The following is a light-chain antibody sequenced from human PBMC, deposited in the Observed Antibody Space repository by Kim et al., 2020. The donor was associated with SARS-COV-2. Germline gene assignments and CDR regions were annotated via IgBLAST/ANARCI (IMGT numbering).Light chain of an antibody. Sequence: VSPGQTASITCSGDKLGDKYACWYQQKPGQAPVLVIYQDSKRPSGIPERFSGSNSGNTATLTISGTQAMDEADYYCQAWDSSTAEFGGGTQLTVL. V-gene: IGLV3-1*01. J-gene: IGLJ3*02. CDR3: QAWDSSTAE. CDR2: QDS. CDR1: KLGDKY.